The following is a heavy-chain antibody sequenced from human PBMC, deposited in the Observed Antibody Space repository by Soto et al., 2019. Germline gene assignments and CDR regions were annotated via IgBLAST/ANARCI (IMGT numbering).Heavy chain of an antibody. D-gene: IGHD3-16*01. CDR3: AKMAHRSSVAFTDY. CDR1: GFTFSSYA. CDR2: ISGSGGGT. J-gene: IGHJ4*02. V-gene: IGHV3-23*01. Sequence: EVQLLESGGGLVQPGGSLSVSCAASGFTFSSYAMTWVRQAPGKGLEWVSTISGSGGGTYYADSVKGRFTISRANSKKTINLQMNSLGVQDTAVYYCAKMAHRSSVAFTDYWGQGTLVTVSS.